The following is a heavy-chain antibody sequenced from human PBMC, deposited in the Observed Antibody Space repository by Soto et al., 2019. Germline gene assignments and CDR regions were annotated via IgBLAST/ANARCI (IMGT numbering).Heavy chain of an antibody. V-gene: IGHV1-69*02. CDR3: ARAPEAGGAFDI. CDR1: GGTFSSYT. Sequence: QVQLVQSGAEVKKPGSSVKVSCKASGGTFSSYTISWVRQAPGQGLEWMGRIIPILGIANYAQKFQGRVTITADKSTSTAYMELSSLRSEDTAVYYCARAPEAGGAFDIWGQGTMVTVSS. CDR2: IIPILGIA. J-gene: IGHJ3*02. D-gene: IGHD3-10*01.